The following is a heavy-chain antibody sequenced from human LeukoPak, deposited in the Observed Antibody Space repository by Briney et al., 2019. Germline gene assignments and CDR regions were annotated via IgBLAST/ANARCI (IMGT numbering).Heavy chain of an antibody. Sequence: GGSLRLSCAASGFTFSSYAMSWVRQAPGKGLEWVSAISGSGGSTYCADSVKGRFTISRDNSKNTLYLQMNSLRAEDTAVYYCAKDRPFAGYNFGNFDYWGQGTLVTVSS. V-gene: IGHV3-23*01. CDR3: AKDRPFAGYNFGNFDY. D-gene: IGHD5-24*01. J-gene: IGHJ4*02. CDR2: ISGSGGST. CDR1: GFTFSSYA.